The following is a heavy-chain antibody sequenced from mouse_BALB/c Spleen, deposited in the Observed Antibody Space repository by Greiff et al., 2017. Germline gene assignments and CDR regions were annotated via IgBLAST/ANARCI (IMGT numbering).Heavy chain of an antibody. CDR1: GFSLTDYG. J-gene: IGHJ4*01. CDR2: IWGGGST. D-gene: IGHD1-1*01. V-gene: IGHV2-6-5*01. CDR3: AKQDDYYGSYYAMDY. Sequence: VKLMESGPGLVAPSQSLSITCTVSGFSLTDYGVSWIRQPPGKGLEWLGVIWGGGSTYYNSALKSRLSISKDNSKSQVFLKMNSLQTDDTAMYYCAKQDDYYGSYYAMDYWGQGTSVTVSS.